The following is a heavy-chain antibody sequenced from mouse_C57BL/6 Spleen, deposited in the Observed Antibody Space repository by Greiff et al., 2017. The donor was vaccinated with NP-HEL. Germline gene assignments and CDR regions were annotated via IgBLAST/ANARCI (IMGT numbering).Heavy chain of an antibody. CDR3: ARRENSNFSYWYFDV. D-gene: IGHD2-5*01. Sequence: EVHLVESGGGLVKPGGSLKLSCAASGFTFSDYGMHWVRQAPEKGLEWVAYISSGSSTIYYADTVKGRFTISRDNAKNTLFMQMTSLRSEDTAMYYCARRENSNFSYWYFDVWGTGTTVTVSS. J-gene: IGHJ1*03. CDR1: GFTFSDYG. CDR2: ISSGSSTI. V-gene: IGHV5-17*01.